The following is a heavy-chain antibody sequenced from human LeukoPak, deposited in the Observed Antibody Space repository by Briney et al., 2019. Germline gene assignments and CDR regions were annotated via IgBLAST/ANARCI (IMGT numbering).Heavy chain of an antibody. CDR2: ISSSSSYI. V-gene: IGHV3-21*01. D-gene: IGHD6-13*01. J-gene: IGHJ4*02. Sequence: GGSLRLSCAASGFTFSSYSMNWVRQAPGKGLEWVSSISSSSSYIYYADSVKGRFTISRDNAKNSLYLQMNSLRAEDTAVYYCTRVLLAAAGTIDYWGQGTLVTVSS. CDR3: TRVLLAAAGTIDY. CDR1: GFTFSSYS.